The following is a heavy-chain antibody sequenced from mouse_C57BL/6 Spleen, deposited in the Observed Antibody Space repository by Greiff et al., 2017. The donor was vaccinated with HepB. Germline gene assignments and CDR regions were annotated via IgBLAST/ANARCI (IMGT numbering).Heavy chain of an antibody. J-gene: IGHJ3*01. Sequence: QVQLQQSGAELVKPGASVKMSCKASGYTFTSYWITWVKQSPGQGLEWIGDIYPGSGSTNYNEKFKSKATLTVDTSSSTAYMQLSSLTSEDSAVYYCARRELGWFAYWGQGTLVTVSA. CDR2: IYPGSGST. CDR1: GYTFTSYW. D-gene: IGHD4-1*01. CDR3: ARRELGWFAY. V-gene: IGHV1-55*01.